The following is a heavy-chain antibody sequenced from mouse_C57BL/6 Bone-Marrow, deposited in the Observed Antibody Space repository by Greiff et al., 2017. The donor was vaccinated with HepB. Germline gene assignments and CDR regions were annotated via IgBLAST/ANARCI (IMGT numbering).Heavy chain of an antibody. V-gene: IGHV1-54*01. CDR2: INPGSGGT. CDR1: GYAFTNYL. Sequence: VQLQQSGAELVRPGPSVKVSCKASGYAFTNYLIEWVKQRPGQGLEWIGVINPGSGGTNYNEKFKGKATLTADKSSSTAYMQLSSLTSEDSAVYFCARSGSNSLFAYWGQGTLVTVSA. J-gene: IGHJ3*01. CDR3: ARSGSNSLFAY. D-gene: IGHD2-5*01.